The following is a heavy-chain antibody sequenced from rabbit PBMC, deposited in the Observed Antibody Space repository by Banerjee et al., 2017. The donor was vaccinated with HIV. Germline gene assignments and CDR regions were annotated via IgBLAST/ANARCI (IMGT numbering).Heavy chain of an antibody. J-gene: IGHJ2*01. CDR2: IYAGSSGST. Sequence: QEQLEESGGDLVKPGASLTLTCTASGFDFSLNVICWVRQAPGKGLEWIACIYAGSSGSTYYASWAKGRFTISKTSSTTVTLQMTSLTAADTATYFCARDYYRAFDPWGQGTLVTVS. CDR3: ARDYYRAFDP. CDR1: GFDFSLNV. D-gene: IGHD1-1*01. V-gene: IGHV1S45*01.